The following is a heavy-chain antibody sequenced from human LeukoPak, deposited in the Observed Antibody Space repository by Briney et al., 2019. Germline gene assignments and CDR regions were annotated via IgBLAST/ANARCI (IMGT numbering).Heavy chain of an antibody. CDR3: AIENYYDSSGYSKAFDY. Sequence: ASVKVSCETSGYTFTVKFLHWLRQAPGQGLEWMGGIEPNSGGAVYGQNFRGRVTVTRDTSVSTAYMELSRLRSDDTAVYYCAIENYYDSSGYSKAFDYWGQGTLVTVSS. CDR1: GYTFTVKF. D-gene: IGHD3-22*01. V-gene: IGHV1-2*02. CDR2: IEPNSGGA. J-gene: IGHJ4*02.